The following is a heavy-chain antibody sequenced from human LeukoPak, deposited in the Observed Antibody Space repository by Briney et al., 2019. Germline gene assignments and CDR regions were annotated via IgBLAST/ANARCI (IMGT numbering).Heavy chain of an antibody. D-gene: IGHD2-15*01. CDR1: GYSISSGYY. V-gene: IGHV4-38-2*02. Sequence: SETLSLTCTVSGYSISSGYYWGWIRQPPGKGLEWIGSIYHSGSTYYNPSLKSRVTISVDTSKNQFSLKLSSVTAADTAVYYCARTLGYCSGGSCYVGFDPWGQGTLVTVSS. J-gene: IGHJ5*02. CDR3: ARTLGYCSGGSCYVGFDP. CDR2: IYHSGST.